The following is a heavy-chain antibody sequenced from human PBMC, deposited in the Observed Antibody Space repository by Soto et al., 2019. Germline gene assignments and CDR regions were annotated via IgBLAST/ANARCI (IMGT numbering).Heavy chain of an antibody. CDR1: GFTYSSYA. V-gene: IGHV3-23*01. CDR3: AKDPWSMVRGVIIRATGDY. D-gene: IGHD3-10*01. Sequence: EVQLLESGGGLVQPGGSLRLSCAASGFTYSSYAMSWVRQAPGKGLEWVSAISGSGGSTYYADSVKGRFTISRDNSKNTLYLQMNSLRAEDTAVYYCAKDPWSMVRGVIIRATGDYWGQGTLVTVSS. CDR2: ISGSGGST. J-gene: IGHJ4*02.